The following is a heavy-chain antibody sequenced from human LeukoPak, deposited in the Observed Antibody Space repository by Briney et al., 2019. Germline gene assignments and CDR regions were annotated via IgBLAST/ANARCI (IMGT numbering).Heavy chain of an antibody. CDR2: IRYDGGTE. J-gene: IGHJ4*02. CDR1: GFSFSSYG. CDR3: ARDSAESAGDY. Sequence: GGSLRLSCAASGFSFSSYGMHWVRQAPGKGLEWVAFIRYDGGTEYYADSVKGRFTISRDNSKNTLYLQMNILGDEDTAVYYCARDSAESAGDYWGQGTLVTVSS. D-gene: IGHD6-13*01. V-gene: IGHV3-30*02.